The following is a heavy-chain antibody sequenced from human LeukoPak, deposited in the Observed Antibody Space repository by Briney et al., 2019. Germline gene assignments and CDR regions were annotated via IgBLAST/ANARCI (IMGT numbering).Heavy chain of an antibody. D-gene: IGHD4-17*01. Sequence: GGSLRLSCAASGFTFSSYWMHWVRQAPGKGLVWVSRINSDGSSTSYADSVKGRFTISRDNAKNTLYLQMSSLRAEDTAVYYCARDRGLYGDYVQWGQGTLVTVSS. V-gene: IGHV3-74*01. CDR1: GFTFSSYW. CDR3: ARDRGLYGDYVQ. J-gene: IGHJ4*02. CDR2: INSDGSST.